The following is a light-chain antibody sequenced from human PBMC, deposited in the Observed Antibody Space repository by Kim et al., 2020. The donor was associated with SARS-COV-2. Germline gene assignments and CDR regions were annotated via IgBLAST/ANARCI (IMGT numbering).Light chain of an antibody. CDR3: QAWDSSTVV. CDR2: QDS. V-gene: IGLV3-1*01. Sequence: VSPGQTASITCSGDKLGDKYACWYQQKPCQSPVLVIYQDSKRPSGIPERFSGSNSGNTATLTISGTQAMDEADYYCQAWDSSTVVFGGGTQLTV. J-gene: IGLJ2*01. CDR1: KLGDKY.